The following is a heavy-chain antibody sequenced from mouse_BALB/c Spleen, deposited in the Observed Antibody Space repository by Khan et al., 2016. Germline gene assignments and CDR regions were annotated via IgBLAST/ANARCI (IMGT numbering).Heavy chain of an antibody. CDR1: GFSLTNSG. V-gene: IGHV2-9*02. CDR2: IWAGGST. J-gene: IGHJ3*01. Sequence: QIQLVQSGPGLVAPSQSLSITCTVSGFSLTNSGVHWVRQPPRKGLDWLGVIWAGGSTDYNSALMSRLSITRDTTQNQVFLKMNSLQTDDTAMYYCARDDQDFDAWFASWGQGTLVTVSA. CDR3: ARDDQDFDAWFAS.